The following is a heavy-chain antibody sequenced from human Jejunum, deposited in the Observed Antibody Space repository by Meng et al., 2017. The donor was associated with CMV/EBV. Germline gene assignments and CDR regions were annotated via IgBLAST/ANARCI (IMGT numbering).Heavy chain of an antibody. D-gene: IGHD3-3*01. J-gene: IGHJ4*02. CDR3: ATAVFGVVDYDY. CDR1: GFTVSDHY. Sequence: SGFTVSDHYMDWVRQAPGRGPEWVGRSRIRANSHTTEYAASVKGRFTISRDDSRNSLYLEMNRLKSEDTAVYYCATAVFGVVDYDYWGQGTLVTVSS. V-gene: IGHV3-72*01. CDR2: SRIRANSHTT.